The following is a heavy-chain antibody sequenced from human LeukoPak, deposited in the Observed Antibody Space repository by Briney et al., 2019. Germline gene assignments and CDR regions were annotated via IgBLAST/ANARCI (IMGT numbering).Heavy chain of an antibody. Sequence: SETLSLTCTASGGSISSYYWSWIRQPPGKGLEWIGYIYYSGSTNYNPSLKSRVTISVDTSKNQFSLKLSSVTAADTAVYYCARSSPITIDYWGQGTLVTVSS. D-gene: IGHD3-3*01. V-gene: IGHV4-59*08. CDR3: ARSSPITIDY. CDR2: IYYSGST. CDR1: GGSISSYY. J-gene: IGHJ4*02.